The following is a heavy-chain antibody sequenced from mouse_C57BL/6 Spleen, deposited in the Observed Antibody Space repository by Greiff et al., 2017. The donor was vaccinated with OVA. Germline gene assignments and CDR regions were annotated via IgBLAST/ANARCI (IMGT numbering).Heavy chain of an antibody. CDR3: ARGDYYGSSPSWFAY. D-gene: IGHD1-1*01. CDR1: GYTFTSYW. Sequence: VQLQQSGAELVRPGSSVKLSCKASGYTFTSYWMDWVKQRPGQGLEWIGNIYPSDSETHYNQKFKDKATLTVDKSSSTAYMQLSSLTSEDSAVYYCARGDYYGSSPSWFAYWGQGTLVTVSA. J-gene: IGHJ3*01. V-gene: IGHV1-61*01. CDR2: IYPSDSET.